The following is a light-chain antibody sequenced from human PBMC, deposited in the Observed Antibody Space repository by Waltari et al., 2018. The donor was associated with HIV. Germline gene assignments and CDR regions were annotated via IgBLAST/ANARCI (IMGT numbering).Light chain of an antibody. Sequence: ATITCSGDKLGDKYVFWYQQKPGQSPVLVISQDIKRPSGIPERFSGSNSGNTATLTISGTQAMDEADYYCQAWDSSTAVFGTGTKVTVL. CDR2: QDI. V-gene: IGLV3-1*01. CDR3: QAWDSSTAV. J-gene: IGLJ1*01. CDR1: KLGDKY.